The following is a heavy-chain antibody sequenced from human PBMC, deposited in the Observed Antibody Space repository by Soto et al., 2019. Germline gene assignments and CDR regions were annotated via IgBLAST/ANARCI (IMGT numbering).Heavy chain of an antibody. CDR1: GFTFSSYA. V-gene: IGHV3-21*01. CDR2: ISSSSSYI. Sequence: GGSLRLSCAASGFTFSSYAMSWVRQAPGKGLEWVSFISSSSSYIYYADSVKGRFTISRDNAKNSLYLQMNSLRAEDTAVYYCARDHYDSSGYFVRRADYAFDIWGQGTMVTVSS. J-gene: IGHJ3*02. CDR3: ARDHYDSSGYFVRRADYAFDI. D-gene: IGHD3-22*01.